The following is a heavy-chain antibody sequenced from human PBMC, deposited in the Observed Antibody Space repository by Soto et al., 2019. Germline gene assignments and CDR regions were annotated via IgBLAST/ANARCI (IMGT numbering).Heavy chain of an antibody. CDR1: GFTFSSYD. V-gene: IGHV3-13*01. CDR2: IGTAGDT. J-gene: IGHJ6*02. D-gene: IGHD2-8*01. CDR3: AREVRYCTNGVCPSLGMEV. Sequence: PGGSLRLSCAASGFTFSSYDMHWVRQATGKGLEWVSAIGTAGDTYYPGSVKGRFTISRENAKNSLYLQMNSLRAGDTAVYYCAREVRYCTNGVCPSLGMEVWGQGTTVTVSS.